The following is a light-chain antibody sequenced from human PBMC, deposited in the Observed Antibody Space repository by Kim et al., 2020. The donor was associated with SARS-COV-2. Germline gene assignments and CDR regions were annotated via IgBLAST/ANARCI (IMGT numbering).Light chain of an antibody. CDR1: QSGSSTY. CDR3: QQYGSLPLIT. V-gene: IGKV3-20*01. J-gene: IGKJ5*01. Sequence: PGERATRSCRASQSGSSTYFAWYQHKVGQPPRLLISGASSRATGIPDRFSGSGSETDFTLTISRVEPEDYAVYYCQQYGSLPLITFGQGTRLEIK. CDR2: GAS.